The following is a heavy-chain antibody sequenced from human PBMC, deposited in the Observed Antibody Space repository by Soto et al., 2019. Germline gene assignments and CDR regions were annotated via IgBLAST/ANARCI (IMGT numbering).Heavy chain of an antibody. J-gene: IGHJ6*02. D-gene: IGHD5-18*01. CDR3: ARRGPGYNYGYGGMDV. Sequence: GESLKISCKGFGYSFTSYWIGWVRQMPGKGLEWMGIIYPGDSNTRYNPSFQGQVTISADKSISTAYLQWSSLKASDTAMYYCARRGPGYNYGYGGMDVWGQGTTVTVSS. V-gene: IGHV5-51*01. CDR1: GYSFTSYW. CDR2: IYPGDSNT.